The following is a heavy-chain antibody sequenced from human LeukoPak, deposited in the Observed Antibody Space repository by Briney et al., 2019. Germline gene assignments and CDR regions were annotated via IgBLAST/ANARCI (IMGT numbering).Heavy chain of an antibody. Sequence: GGSLRLSCAASGFTFSNYSMNWVRQAPGKGLEWVSLTSGTGYSTYYADSVRGRFTMSRDNSKNTLYLQMRSLGPEDTAAYFCAKGMDYYDSSGHYLYYAMDVWGQGTTVTVSS. CDR2: TSGTGYST. V-gene: IGHV3-23*01. CDR1: GFTFSNYS. J-gene: IGHJ6*02. CDR3: AKGMDYYDSSGHYLYYAMDV. D-gene: IGHD3-22*01.